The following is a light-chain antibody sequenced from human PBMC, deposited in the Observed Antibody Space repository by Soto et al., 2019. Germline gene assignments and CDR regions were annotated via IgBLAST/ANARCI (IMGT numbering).Light chain of an antibody. J-gene: IGLJ2*01. V-gene: IGLV1-51*01. CDR1: SSNIGSQY. CDR3: GTWDSSLSAV. Sequence: QSVLTQPPSVSAAPGQKVTISCSGSSSNIGSQYVSWYQHLPGTAPKLLIYDNNKRASGIPDRFSGSQSGTSATLGITGLQTGDEADYYCGTWDSSLSAVFGGGTKVTVL. CDR2: DNN.